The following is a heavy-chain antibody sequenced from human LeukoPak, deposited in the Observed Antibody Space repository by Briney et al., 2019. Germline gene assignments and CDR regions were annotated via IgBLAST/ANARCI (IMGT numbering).Heavy chain of an antibody. CDR1: GFTFSSCW. Sequence: GGSLRLSCAASGFTFSSCWMSWVRQAPGKGLEWVANINQDGSQSDYVDSLKGRFTISRDNAKNSVYLQMNSLRAEDTAVYFCARDKPNGDSYFPFWGQGTLVTVSS. J-gene: IGHJ4*02. CDR3: ARDKPNGDSYFPF. D-gene: IGHD4-17*01. CDR2: INQDGSQS. V-gene: IGHV3-7*01.